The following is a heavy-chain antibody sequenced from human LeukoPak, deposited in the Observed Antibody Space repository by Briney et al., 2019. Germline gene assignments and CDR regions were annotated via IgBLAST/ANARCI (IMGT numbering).Heavy chain of an antibody. CDR2: ISWNSGSI. Sequence: GGSLRLSCAASGFTFDDYAMHWVRQAPGKGLECVSGISWNSGSIDYADSVKGRFTISRDNAKSSLYLQMNSLRAEDTALYYCAKDDPSGWKFDYWGQGTLVTVSS. J-gene: IGHJ4*02. CDR3: AKDDPSGWKFDY. V-gene: IGHV3-9*01. CDR1: GFTFDDYA. D-gene: IGHD6-19*01.